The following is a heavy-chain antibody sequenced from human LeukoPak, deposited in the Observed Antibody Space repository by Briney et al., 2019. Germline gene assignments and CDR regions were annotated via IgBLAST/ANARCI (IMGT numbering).Heavy chain of an antibody. Sequence: ASVKVSCKASGYTFTGYYMHWVRQAPGQGLEWMGWISAYNGDTRSAPKFQGRVTMTTDTPTTTAYLDLRSLRSDDTAVYYCARTCPLLFCSSSFFDPWGRGTLVTVSS. CDR1: GYTFTGYY. CDR3: ARTCPLLFCSSSFFDP. J-gene: IGHJ5*02. D-gene: IGHD2-2*01. V-gene: IGHV1-18*04. CDR2: ISAYNGDT.